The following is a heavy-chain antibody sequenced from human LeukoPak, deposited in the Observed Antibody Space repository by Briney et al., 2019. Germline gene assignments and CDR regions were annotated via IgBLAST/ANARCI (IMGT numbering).Heavy chain of an antibody. D-gene: IGHD3-3*01. V-gene: IGHV3-7*01. J-gene: IGHJ1*01. CDR3: ARDAAYDFRNPYRYFQH. Sequence: PGGSLRLSCAASGFTVSSNYMSWVRQAPGKGLDWVGNIKQDGSETYYADSLKGRFTISRDNAKSALYLQMNSLRAEDTAVYYCARDAAYDFRNPYRYFQHWGQGTLVTVSS. CDR1: GFTVSSNY. CDR2: IKQDGSET.